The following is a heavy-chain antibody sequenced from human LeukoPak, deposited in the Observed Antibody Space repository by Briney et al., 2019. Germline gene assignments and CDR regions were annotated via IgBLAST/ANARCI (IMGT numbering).Heavy chain of an antibody. Sequence: SETLSLTCAGYGGSFGTYYWSWIRQPPGNGLEWIGEINHSGTTNYNPSLKGRVTISVDTSKNQFSLNLNSVTAADTAVYYCASVLRFIWGQGTMVTVSS. V-gene: IGHV4-34*01. D-gene: IGHD3-3*01. J-gene: IGHJ3*02. CDR3: ASVLRFI. CDR2: INHSGTT. CDR1: GGSFGTYY.